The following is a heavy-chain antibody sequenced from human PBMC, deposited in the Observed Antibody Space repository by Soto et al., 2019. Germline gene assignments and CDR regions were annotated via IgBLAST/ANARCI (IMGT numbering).Heavy chain of an antibody. J-gene: IGHJ4*02. CDR1: GFTFSSYA. CDR3: AKDPYPGGIVLMVDY. Sequence: GGSLRLSCAASGFTFSSYAMSWVRQAPGKGLEWVSAISGSGGSTYYADSVKGRFTISRDNSKNTLYLQMNSLRAEDTAVYYCAKDPYPGGIVLMVDYWGQGTLVTVSS. V-gene: IGHV3-23*01. D-gene: IGHD2-8*01. CDR2: ISGSGGST.